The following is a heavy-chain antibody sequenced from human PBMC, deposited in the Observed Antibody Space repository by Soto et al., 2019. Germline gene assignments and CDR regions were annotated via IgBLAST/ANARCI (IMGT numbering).Heavy chain of an antibody. Sequence: EVQLVESGGGLVKPGGSLRLSCAASGLTFNNAWMTWVRRAPGKGLEWVGRIKNKADGGTTDYATPVKGRFIISRDDSKNMLYLQMHSLKSEDTALYYCATVGYCGGDWCYASYYGMDVWGQGTTVTVSS. CDR1: GLTFNNAW. CDR3: ATVGYCGGDWCYASYYGMDV. V-gene: IGHV3-15*01. J-gene: IGHJ6*02. CDR2: IKNKADGGTT. D-gene: IGHD2-21*02.